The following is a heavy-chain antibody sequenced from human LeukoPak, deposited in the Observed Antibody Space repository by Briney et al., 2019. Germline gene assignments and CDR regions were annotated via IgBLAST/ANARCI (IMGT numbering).Heavy chain of an antibody. Sequence: GGSPRLSCAASGFTFSDYYMSWIRQAPGKGLEWVSYISSSGSTIYYADSVKGRFTISRDNAKNSLYLQMNSLRAEDTAVYFCAREDGYCSGGNCYSYFDSWGQGTLVTVSS. V-gene: IGHV3-11*01. J-gene: IGHJ4*02. CDR2: ISSSGSTI. D-gene: IGHD2-15*01. CDR1: GFTFSDYY. CDR3: AREDGYCSGGNCYSYFDS.